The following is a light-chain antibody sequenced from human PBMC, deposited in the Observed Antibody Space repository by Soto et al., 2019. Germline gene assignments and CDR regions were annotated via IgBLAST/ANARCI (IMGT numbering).Light chain of an antibody. CDR2: DAS. Sequence: DIQMTLSPSPLSASVRDRVTITFRASQSISSWLAWYQQKPGKAPKLLIYDASSLESGVPSRFSGSGSGTEFTLTISSLQPDDFATYYCQQYNSYSWTFGQGTKVDIK. CDR1: QSISSW. CDR3: QQYNSYSWT. J-gene: IGKJ1*01. V-gene: IGKV1-5*01.